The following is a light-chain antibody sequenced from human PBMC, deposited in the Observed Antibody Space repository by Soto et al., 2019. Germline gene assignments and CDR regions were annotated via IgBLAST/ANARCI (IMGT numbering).Light chain of an antibody. Sequence: QSVLTQPASVSGSPGQSITLSCTGTSSDIGGYDYVSWYQRHPGKAPKLIIYVVSNRPSGVSNRFSGSKSGNTASLTISGLQAEDEADYYCTSYSSGSTHVVFGGGTKLTVL. V-gene: IGLV2-14*01. J-gene: IGLJ2*01. CDR2: VVS. CDR3: TSYSSGSTHVV. CDR1: SSDIGGYDY.